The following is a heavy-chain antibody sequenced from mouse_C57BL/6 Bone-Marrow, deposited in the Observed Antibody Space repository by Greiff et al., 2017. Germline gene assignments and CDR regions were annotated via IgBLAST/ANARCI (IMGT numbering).Heavy chain of an antibody. CDR1: GYTFTSYW. CDR2: IDPSDSYT. Sequence: QVQLQQPGAELVMPGASVKLSCKASGYTFTSYWMHWVKQRPGQGLEWIGEIDPSDSYTNYTQQFKGKSTLTVDKSSSTAYMQLSSLTSEDSAVYYGAREYYYYGRNAWFAYWGQGTLVTVSA. V-gene: IGHV1-69*01. D-gene: IGHD1-1*01. CDR3: AREYYYYGRNAWFAY. J-gene: IGHJ3*01.